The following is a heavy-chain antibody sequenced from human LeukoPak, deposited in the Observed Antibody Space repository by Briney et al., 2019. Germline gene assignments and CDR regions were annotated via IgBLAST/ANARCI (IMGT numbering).Heavy chain of an antibody. V-gene: IGHV3-21*01. CDR1: GFTFSSHS. CDR3: ARVRVVRGYFDY. CDR2: ISSSSSYI. Sequence: PGGSLRLSCAASGFTFSSHSMNWVRQAPGEGLEWVSSISSSSSYIYYADSVKGRFTISRDNAKNSLYLQMNSLRAEDTAVYYCARVRVVRGYFDYWGQGTLVTVSS. J-gene: IGHJ4*02. D-gene: IGHD2-15*01.